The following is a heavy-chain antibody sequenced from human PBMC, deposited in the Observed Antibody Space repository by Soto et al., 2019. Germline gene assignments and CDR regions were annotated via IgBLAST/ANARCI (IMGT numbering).Heavy chain of an antibody. Sequence: QVQLVQSGAEVKKPGSSVKVSCKDSGGTFSTYSMFWVRQAPGQGLEWMGRIIPMLGVRNYAQRFQDRVTIIADKSSATVHMELSSLRSEDTALYYCTIGSWSGEVFDIWGQGTMVTVSS. CDR3: TIGSWSGEVFDI. D-gene: IGHD2-21*01. J-gene: IGHJ3*02. CDR1: GGTFSTYS. CDR2: IIPMLGVR. V-gene: IGHV1-69*02.